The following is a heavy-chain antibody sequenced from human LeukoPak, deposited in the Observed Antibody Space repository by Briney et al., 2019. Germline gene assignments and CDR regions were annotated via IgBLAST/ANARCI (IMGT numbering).Heavy chain of an antibody. D-gene: IGHD5-24*01. Sequence: ASVKVSCKASGYTFTSYYMHWVRQAPGQGLEWMGRINPNSGGTNYAQKFQGRVTMTRDTSISTAYMELSRLRSDDTAVYYCARVRRDGYNSLFDYWGQGTLVTVSS. CDR3: ARVRRDGYNSLFDY. V-gene: IGHV1-2*06. CDR2: INPNSGGT. J-gene: IGHJ4*02. CDR1: GYTFTSYY.